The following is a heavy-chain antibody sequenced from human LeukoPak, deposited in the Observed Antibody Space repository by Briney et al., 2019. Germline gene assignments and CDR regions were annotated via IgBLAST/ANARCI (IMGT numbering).Heavy chain of an antibody. J-gene: IGHJ4*02. D-gene: IGHD3-10*01. CDR3: ARDRAYYGSGSYQY. CDR1: GGSIGTYY. V-gene: IGHV4-59*12. CDR2: IYYSGST. Sequence: SETLSLTCTVSGGSIGTYYWSWIRQPPGKGLEWIGYIYYSGSTSYNPSLKSRVTISVDTSKNQFSLKLSSVTAAYTAVFYCARDRAYYGSGSYQYWGQGTLVTVSS.